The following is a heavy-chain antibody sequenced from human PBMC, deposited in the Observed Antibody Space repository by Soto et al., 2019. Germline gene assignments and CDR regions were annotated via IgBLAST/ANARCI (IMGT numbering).Heavy chain of an antibody. V-gene: IGHV3-30*18. CDR3: AKSRDGYSFYFYYGMDV. CDR1: GFTFSSYG. D-gene: IGHD4-4*01. CDR2: ISFDGTKK. Sequence: GGSLRLSCAASGFTFSSYGMHWVRQAPGKGLEWVAVISFDGTKKHYADSEKGRFTISRDKSKNTLYLQMNSLRAEDTAVYYCAKSRDGYSFYFYYGMDVWGQGTTVTVSS. J-gene: IGHJ6*02.